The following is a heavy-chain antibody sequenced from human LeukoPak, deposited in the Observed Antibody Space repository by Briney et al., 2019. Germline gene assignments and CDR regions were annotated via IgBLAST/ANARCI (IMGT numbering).Heavy chain of an antibody. CDR3: ARGAYCSGGSCYIRGKYNWFDP. D-gene: IGHD2-15*01. CDR2: INSDGSST. CDR1: GFTFSSYW. Sequence: GGYLRLSCAASGFTFSSYWMHWVRQAPGKGLVWVSRINSDGSSTSYADSVKGRFTISRDNAKNTLYLQMNSLRAEDTAVYYCARGAYCSGGSCYIRGKYNWFDPWGQGTLVTVSS. J-gene: IGHJ5*02. V-gene: IGHV3-74*01.